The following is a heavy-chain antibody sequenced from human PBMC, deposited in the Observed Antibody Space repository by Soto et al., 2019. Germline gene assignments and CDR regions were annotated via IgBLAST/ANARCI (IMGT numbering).Heavy chain of an antibody. CDR2: IDWDDVK. CDR1: GFSLSTSGMC. D-gene: IGHD6-13*01. CDR3: AHRLAATGLFDY. Sequence: GSGPTLVNPTQTLTVTCTFSGFSLSTSGMCVSWIRQPPGKALEWLALIDWDDVKYYTTSLKSRLTITKDTSKNQVVLTMTNMDPVDTATYYCAHRLAATGLFDYWGQGTLVTVSS. V-gene: IGHV2-70*12. J-gene: IGHJ4*02.